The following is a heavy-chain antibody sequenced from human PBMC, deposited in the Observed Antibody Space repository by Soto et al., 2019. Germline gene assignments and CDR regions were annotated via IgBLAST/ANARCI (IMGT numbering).Heavy chain of an antibody. J-gene: IGHJ6*02. Sequence: GESLKISCKGSGYSFTSYWIGWVRQMPGKGLEWMGIIYPGDSDTRYSPSFQGQVTISADKSISTAYLQWSSLKASDTAMYYCARVPGTPWGYYYGMDVWGQGTTVTVSS. CDR1: GYSFTSYW. CDR2: IYPGDSDT. V-gene: IGHV5-51*01. D-gene: IGHD1-7*01. CDR3: ARVPGTPWGYYYGMDV.